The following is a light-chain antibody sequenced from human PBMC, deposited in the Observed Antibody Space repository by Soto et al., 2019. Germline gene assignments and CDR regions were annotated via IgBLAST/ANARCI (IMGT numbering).Light chain of an antibody. J-gene: IGLJ2*01. CDR3: SSYGGSNNLV. Sequence: QSALTQPPSASGSPGQSVTISCTGTSSDVGGYNYVSWYQQHPGKAPKLMIYEVSKRPSGVPDRFSGSKSGNTASLTVSGLQAEDEADYYGSSYGGSNNLVFGGGTKVTVL. CDR2: EVS. CDR1: SSDVGGYNY. V-gene: IGLV2-8*01.